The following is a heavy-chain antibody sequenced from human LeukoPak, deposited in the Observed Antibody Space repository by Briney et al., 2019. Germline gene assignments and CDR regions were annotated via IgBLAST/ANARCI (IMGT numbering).Heavy chain of an antibody. J-gene: IGHJ4*02. CDR2: ISSSSSNT. CDR1: GFTFSSYS. CDR3: VRVTFPSFDY. Sequence: KPGGSLRLSCAASGFTFSSYSMSWVRQAPGKGLEWVSSISSSSSNTYYADSVKGRFTISRDNAKNSLYLQMNSLRAEDTAVYYCVRVTFPSFDYWGQRTLVTVSS. D-gene: IGHD2/OR15-2a*01. V-gene: IGHV3-21*01.